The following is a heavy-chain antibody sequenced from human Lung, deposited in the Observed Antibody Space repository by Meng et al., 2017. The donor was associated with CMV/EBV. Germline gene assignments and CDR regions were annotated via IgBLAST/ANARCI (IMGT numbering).Heavy chain of an antibody. J-gene: IGHJ6*02. CDR1: GFTVSSNY. V-gene: IGHV3-53*01. D-gene: IGHD3-3*01. Sequence: GEXXKISCAASGFTVSSNYMSWVRQAPGKGLEWVSVIYSGGSTYYADSVKGRFTISRDNSKNTLYLQMNSLRAGDTAVYYCARAPYDFWSSYYYGMDVWGQGXTVTVSS. CDR3: ARAPYDFWSSYYYGMDV. CDR2: IYSGGST.